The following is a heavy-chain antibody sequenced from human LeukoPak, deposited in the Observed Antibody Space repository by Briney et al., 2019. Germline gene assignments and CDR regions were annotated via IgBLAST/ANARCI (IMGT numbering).Heavy chain of an antibody. CDR3: ATDRGWRTSGYYLYYFEY. J-gene: IGHJ4*02. Sequence: GGSLRLSCAASGFTVSSNDMSWVRQAPGKGLEWVASIKHDGSEKYYVDSVRGRFTISRDNTMNSLYLQMSSLRAEDTAVYYCATDRGWRTSGYYLYYFEYWGQGTLVTYSS. CDR1: GFTVSSND. V-gene: IGHV3-7*01. D-gene: IGHD3-3*01. CDR2: IKHDGSEK.